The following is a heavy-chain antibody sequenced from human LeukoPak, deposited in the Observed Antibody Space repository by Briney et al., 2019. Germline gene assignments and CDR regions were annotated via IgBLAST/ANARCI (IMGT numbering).Heavy chain of an antibody. D-gene: IGHD3-16*02. CDR1: GGSIGTYY. CDR2: IYVTGST. CDR3: ARHIGGGIEDMDV. J-gene: IGHJ6*03. V-gene: IGHV4-59*08. Sequence: PSETLSLTCIVPGGSIGTYYWSWIRQSPGKGLEWIGYIYVTGSTRYNPYLQSRVTISVDTSRNQFFLKMSSVTAADTAVYYCARHIGGGIEDMDVWGTGTKVTVSS.